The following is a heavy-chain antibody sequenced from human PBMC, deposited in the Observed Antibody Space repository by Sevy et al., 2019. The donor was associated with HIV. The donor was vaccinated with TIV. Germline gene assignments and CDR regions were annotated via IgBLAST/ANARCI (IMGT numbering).Heavy chain of an antibody. CDR3: ITDPAYRGYDEEVINYYFYGMDV. CDR1: GFTFSSAW. CDR2: IKSEFDGGAI. Sequence: GGSLRLSCTASGFTFSSAWMSWVRQAPGKGLEWVGRIKSEFDGGAIDYAAPVKGRLSISREDSKNTVYLQMNSLKTRDTAVYYCITDPAYRGYDEEVINYYFYGMDVWGQGTTVTVSS. V-gene: IGHV3-15*01. D-gene: IGHD5-12*01. J-gene: IGHJ6*02.